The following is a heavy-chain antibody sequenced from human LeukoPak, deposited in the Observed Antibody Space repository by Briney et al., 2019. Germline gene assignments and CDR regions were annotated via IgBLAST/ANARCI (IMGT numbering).Heavy chain of an antibody. Sequence: SGGSLRLSCAASGFTFSSYGMHWVRQAPGKGLEWVAFIRYDGSNKYYADSVKGRFTISRDSFKNTLYLQMNSLRPEDTAVYCCAKEGDYYGSGSYRDGFDIWGQGTRATVSS. CDR3: AKEGDYYGSGSYRDGFDI. CDR2: IRYDGSNK. J-gene: IGHJ3*02. CDR1: GFTFSSYG. V-gene: IGHV3-30*02. D-gene: IGHD3-10*01.